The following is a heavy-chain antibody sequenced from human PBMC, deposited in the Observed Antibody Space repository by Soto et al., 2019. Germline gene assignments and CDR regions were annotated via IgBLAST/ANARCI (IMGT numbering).Heavy chain of an antibody. CDR3: ARDLRRSGIAVAGTTVRGMDV. D-gene: IGHD6-19*01. CDR1: GFTVSSNY. J-gene: IGHJ6*02. V-gene: IGHV3-53*01. CDR2: IYSGGST. Sequence: GGSLGLSSAASGFTVSSNYMSWVRQDPGKGLEWVSVIYSGGSTYYADSVKGRFTISRDNSKNTLYLQMNSLRAEDTAVYYCARDLRRSGIAVAGTTVRGMDVWGQGTTVTVSS.